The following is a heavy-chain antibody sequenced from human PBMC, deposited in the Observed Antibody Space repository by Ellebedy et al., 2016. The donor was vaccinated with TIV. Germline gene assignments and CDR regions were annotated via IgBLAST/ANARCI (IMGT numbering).Heavy chain of an antibody. J-gene: IGHJ3*02. CDR2: VSANNGDT. Sequence: AASVKVSCKASGYTFASYGVRWVRQAPGQGLEWMGWVSANNGDTNYAQKLQGRVTMTTDTSTSTAYMDLRSLRSDDTAVYYCARDFYYYGSGSLDDTFDIWGQGTMVTVSS. D-gene: IGHD3-10*01. V-gene: IGHV1-18*01. CDR3: ARDFYYYGSGSLDDTFDI. CDR1: GYTFASYG.